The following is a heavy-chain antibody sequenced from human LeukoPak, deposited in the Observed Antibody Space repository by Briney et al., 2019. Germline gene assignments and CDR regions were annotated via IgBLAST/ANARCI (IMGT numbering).Heavy chain of an antibody. Sequence: SETLSLTCTVSGYSISSGYYWGWIRQPPGKGLEWIGSIYHSGSTYYNPSLKSRVTISVDTPKNQFSLKLSSVTAADTAVYYCARDRGYSGDDMLRFFDSWGQGTLVTVSS. CDR3: ARDRGYSGDDMLRFFDS. CDR1: GYSISSGYY. D-gene: IGHD5-12*01. V-gene: IGHV4-38-2*02. CDR2: IYHSGST. J-gene: IGHJ5*01.